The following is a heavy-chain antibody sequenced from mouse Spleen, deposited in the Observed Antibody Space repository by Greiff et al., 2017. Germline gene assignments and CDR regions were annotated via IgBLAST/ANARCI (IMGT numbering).Heavy chain of an antibody. J-gene: IGHJ3*01. Sequence: EVQVVESGGGLVKRGGSLKLSCAASGFTFSSYAMSWVRQTPEKRLEWVATISSGGGNTYYPDSVKGRFTISRDNAKNTLYLQMSSLKSEDTAMYYCAGGNYGGFAYWGQGTLVTVSA. CDR3: AGGNYGGFAY. V-gene: IGHV5-9-3*01. CDR1: GFTFSSYA. D-gene: IGHD2-1*01. CDR2: ISSGGGNT.